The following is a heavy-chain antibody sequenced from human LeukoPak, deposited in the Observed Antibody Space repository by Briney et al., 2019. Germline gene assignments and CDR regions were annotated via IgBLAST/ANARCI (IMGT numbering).Heavy chain of an antibody. CDR1: GYTFTSYG. J-gene: IGHJ4*02. CDR2: ISAYNGNT. D-gene: IGHD3-10*01. CDR3: ARDHPGPIDYYGFDY. V-gene: IGHV1-18*01. Sequence: GASVKVSCKASGYTFTSYGISWVRQAPGQGLEWMGWISAYNGNTNYAQKLQGRVTMTTDTSTSTAYMELRSLRSDDTAVYYCARDHPGPIDYYGFDYWGQGTLVTVSS.